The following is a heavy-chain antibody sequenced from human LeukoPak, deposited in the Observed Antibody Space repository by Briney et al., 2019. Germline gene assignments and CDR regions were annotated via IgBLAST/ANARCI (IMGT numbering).Heavy chain of an antibody. Sequence: ASVKVSCKASGYTFIGYYVHWVRQTPGQGLEWMGWINPNSGGTNYAQKFQGRVTMTRDASISTAYMELSRLRSDDTAVYYCASYSKPGDYYYMDVRGKGTTVTVSS. CDR2: INPNSGGT. CDR3: ASYSKPGDYYYMDV. J-gene: IGHJ6*03. CDR1: GYTFIGYY. D-gene: IGHD2-15*01. V-gene: IGHV1-2*02.